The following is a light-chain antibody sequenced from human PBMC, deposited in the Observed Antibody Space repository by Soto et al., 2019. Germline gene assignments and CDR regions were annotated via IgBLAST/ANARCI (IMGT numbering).Light chain of an antibody. J-gene: IGLJ1*01. CDR1: SSDVGAYNY. Sequence: QSALTQPASVSGSPGQSIAISCTGTSSDVGAYNYVSWFQQHPGEDPKLMIYDVGSRPSGVSNRFSGSKSGNTASLTISGLQAEDEADYYCSSYTTSTTYVFGTGTKLTVL. CDR2: DVG. CDR3: SSYTTSTTYV. V-gene: IGLV2-14*03.